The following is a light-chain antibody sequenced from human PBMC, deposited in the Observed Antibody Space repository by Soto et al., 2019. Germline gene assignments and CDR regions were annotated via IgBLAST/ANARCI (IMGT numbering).Light chain of an antibody. CDR1: SSGIGAHFD. CDR3: QSYDSSLGGSV. Sequence: QSVLTQPPSVSGAPGQRVTISCTGSSSGIGAHFDVHWYQQLPGTAPQLLIYANNNRPSGVPDRFSGSKSGTSASLAIAGLQAEDEADYYCQSYDSSLGGSVFGTGTKLTVL. V-gene: IGLV1-40*01. J-gene: IGLJ1*01. CDR2: ANN.